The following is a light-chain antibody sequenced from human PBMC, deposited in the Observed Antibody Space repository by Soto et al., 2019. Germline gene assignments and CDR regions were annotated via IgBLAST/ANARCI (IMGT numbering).Light chain of an antibody. Sequence: DIVLTQSPGTLSLSPGERATLSCRASQSVSSSYLAWYQQKPGQAPRLLIHGASSRATDIPDRFSGSGSGTDFTLTISRLEPEDFAVYYCQQRSNWPPWTFGQGTKVDIK. CDR2: GAS. CDR3: QQRSNWPPWT. J-gene: IGKJ1*01. V-gene: IGKV3D-20*02. CDR1: QSVSSSY.